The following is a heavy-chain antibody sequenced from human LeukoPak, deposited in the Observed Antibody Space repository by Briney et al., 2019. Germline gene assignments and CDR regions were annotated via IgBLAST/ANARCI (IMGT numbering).Heavy chain of an antibody. D-gene: IGHD6-19*01. Sequence: GGSLRLSCAASGFTFSSYAMHWVRQAPGKGLEWVAVISYDGSNKYYADSVKGRFTISRDNSKNTLYLQMNSLRAEDTAVYYCARDRKQWLVRNEQKSDYWGQGTLVTASS. CDR1: GFTFSSYA. V-gene: IGHV3-30-3*01. J-gene: IGHJ4*02. CDR2: ISYDGSNK. CDR3: ARDRKQWLVRNEQKSDY.